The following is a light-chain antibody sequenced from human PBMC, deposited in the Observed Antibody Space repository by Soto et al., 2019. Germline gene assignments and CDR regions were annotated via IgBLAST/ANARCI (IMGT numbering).Light chain of an antibody. J-gene: IGKJ2*01. CDR3: QQYNDWPPKQYT. CDR2: GAS. Sequence: EIVMTQSPATLSVSPGERATLSCRASQSVSGNLAWYQHKPGQAPRLLIYGASTRATGIPARFSASGSGTEFYLTISSLQSEDFAVYYCQQYNDWPPKQYTFGQGTKLEIK. CDR1: QSVSGN. V-gene: IGKV3-15*01.